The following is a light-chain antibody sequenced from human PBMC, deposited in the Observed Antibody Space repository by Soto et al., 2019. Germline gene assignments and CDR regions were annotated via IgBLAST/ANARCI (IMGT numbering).Light chain of an antibody. V-gene: IGKV3-15*01. Sequence: EIVVTQSPATLSVSPGERATLSCRASQSVGNNFAWYQQKPGQAPRLIIFATSTRATGVPARFSGGGSGTEFTLTISSLQSEDFAVYYCQQYVDWPLPFGGGAKVEIE. CDR3: QQYVDWPLP. CDR1: QSVGNN. J-gene: IGKJ4*01. CDR2: ATS.